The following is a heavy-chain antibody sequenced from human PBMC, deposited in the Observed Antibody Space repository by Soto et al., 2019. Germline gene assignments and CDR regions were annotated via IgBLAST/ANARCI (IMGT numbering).Heavy chain of an antibody. CDR2: IYYSGST. Sequence: QVQLQESGPGLVKPSETLSLTCTVSGGSISSYYWSWIRQPPGKGLEWIGYIYYSGSTNYNPSLQSRVTISVDTSKNQFSLKLSSVTAADPAVYYCARRGRAHWFDPWGQGTLVTVSS. J-gene: IGHJ5*02. D-gene: IGHD3-10*01. CDR1: GGSISSYY. V-gene: IGHV4-59*08. CDR3: ARRGRAHWFDP.